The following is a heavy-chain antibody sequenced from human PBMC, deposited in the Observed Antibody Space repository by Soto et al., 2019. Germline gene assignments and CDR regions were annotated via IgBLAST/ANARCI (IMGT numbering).Heavy chain of an antibody. CDR1: GGSFSGYY. CDR3: ARGQLDTVNWFDP. Sequence: SETLSLTCAAYGGSFSGYYWSWIRQPPGKGLEWIGEINHSGSTNYNPSLKSRVTISVDTSKNQFSLKLSSVTAADTAVYYCARGQLDTVNWFDPWGQGTLVTVS. J-gene: IGHJ5*02. V-gene: IGHV4-34*01. CDR2: INHSGST. D-gene: IGHD5-18*01.